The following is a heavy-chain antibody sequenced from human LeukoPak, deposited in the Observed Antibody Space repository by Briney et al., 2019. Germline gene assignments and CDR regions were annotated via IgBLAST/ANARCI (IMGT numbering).Heavy chain of an antibody. CDR2: IRQDGNKI. CDR1: GFIFSTYW. CDR3: ARDRRYNWNHNAFDI. J-gene: IGHJ3*02. D-gene: IGHD1-20*01. V-gene: IGHV3-7*03. Sequence: GGSLRLSCSASGFIFSTYWMSWVRQAPGKGLEWVANIRQDGNKIYYVDSVKGRFTISRDNSKNTLYLQMNSLRAEDTAVYYCARDRRYNWNHNAFDIWGQGTMVTVSS.